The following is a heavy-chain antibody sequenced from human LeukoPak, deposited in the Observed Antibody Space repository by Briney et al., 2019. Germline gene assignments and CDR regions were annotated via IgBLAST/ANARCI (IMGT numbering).Heavy chain of an antibody. J-gene: IGHJ4*02. CDR1: GGSISSSSYY. D-gene: IGHD6-13*01. Sequence: PSETLSLTCTVSGGSISSSSYYWGWIRQPPGKGLEWIGSIYYSGSTYYNPSLKSRVTISVDTSKNQFSLKLSSVTAADTAVYYCARGIAAFDYWGQGTLVTVSS. CDR2: IYYSGST. V-gene: IGHV4-39*01. CDR3: ARGIAAFDY.